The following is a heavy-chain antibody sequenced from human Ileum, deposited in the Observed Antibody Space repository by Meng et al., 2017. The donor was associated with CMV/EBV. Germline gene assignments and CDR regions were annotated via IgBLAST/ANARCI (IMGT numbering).Heavy chain of an antibody. CDR1: SFSGYY. J-gene: IGHJ5*02. D-gene: IGHD2-2*02. Sequence: SFSGYYWSSIRQPPGKGLEWIGEINHSGSTNYNPSLKSRVTMSVDTSKNQFSLKLSSVTAADTAVYYCARADYCSSTSCYTGNWFDPWGQGTLVTVSS. V-gene: IGHV4-34*01. CDR3: ARADYCSSTSCYTGNWFDP. CDR2: INHSGST.